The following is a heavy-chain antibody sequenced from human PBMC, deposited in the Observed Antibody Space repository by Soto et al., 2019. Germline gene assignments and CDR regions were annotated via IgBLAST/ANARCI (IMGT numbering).Heavy chain of an antibody. CDR3: ARVGSSGWSPDY. CDR2: ISHSGIT. D-gene: IGHD6-19*01. J-gene: IGHJ4*02. Sequence: PSVTLSLTCGVSGGSITGADWWPWVSQPPGGGLEWIGEISHSGITNYNPSLKSRVTLSADTSKNQFSLRLSSVTAADTAVYYCARVGSSGWSPDYWGQGILVTVSS. V-gene: IGHV4-4*02. CDR1: GGSITGADW.